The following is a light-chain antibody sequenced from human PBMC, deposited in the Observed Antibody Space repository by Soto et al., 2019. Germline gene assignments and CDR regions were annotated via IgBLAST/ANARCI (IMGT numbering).Light chain of an antibody. CDR3: QQRNIWPPVT. Sequence: EIVLTQSPATLSVSPGERATLSCRASQSVSSNLVWYQQKPGQTPRLLIYGASTRATGIPARFSGSGSGTEFTLTISSLQSEDFAVYYCQQRNIWPPVTFGQGTRLEIK. CDR1: QSVSSN. J-gene: IGKJ5*01. V-gene: IGKV3-15*01. CDR2: GAS.